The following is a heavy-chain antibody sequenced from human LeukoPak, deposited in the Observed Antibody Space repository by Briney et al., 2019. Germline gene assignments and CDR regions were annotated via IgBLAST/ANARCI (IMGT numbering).Heavy chain of an antibody. J-gene: IGHJ3*02. CDR1: GGSISSGGYS. Sequence: SETLSLTCAVPGGSISSGGYSWSWIRQPPGKGLEWIGYIYHSGSTYYNPSLKSRVTISVDRSKNQFSLKLSSVTAADTAVYYCARDLMEAFDIWGQGTMVTVSS. V-gene: IGHV4-30-2*01. CDR2: IYHSGST. D-gene: IGHD3-10*01. CDR3: ARDLMEAFDI.